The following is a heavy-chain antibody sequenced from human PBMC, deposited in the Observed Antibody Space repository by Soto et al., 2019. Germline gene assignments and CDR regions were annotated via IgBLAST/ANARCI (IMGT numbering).Heavy chain of an antibody. J-gene: IGHJ6*02. CDR3: LRDGGAGGDQYYYYGMNV. Sequence: ASVKVSCKASGYTFTSYGISWVRQAPGQGLEWMGWISAYNGNTNYAQKLQGRVTMTTDTSTSTAYMELRSLRSDDTAVYYCLRDGGAGGDQYYYYGMNVWGQGTTVTVSS. V-gene: IGHV1-18*01. CDR2: ISAYNGNT. D-gene: IGHD2-21*02. CDR1: GYTFTSYG.